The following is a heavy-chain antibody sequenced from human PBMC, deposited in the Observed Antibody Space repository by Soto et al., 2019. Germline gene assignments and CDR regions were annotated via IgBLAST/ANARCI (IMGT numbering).Heavy chain of an antibody. V-gene: IGHV3-7*01. J-gene: IGHJ6*02. CDR2: IKQDGSER. D-gene: IGHD2-21*02. Sequence: GGSLRLSCAASGFTFGNYWMSWVRQAPGKGPEWVANIKQDGSERNYVDSVKGRFAISRDNAENSLYLQMNSLRAEDTGVYYCAREETAWPLAYGLDVWGQGTTVTVSS. CDR1: GFTFGNYW. CDR3: AREETAWPLAYGLDV.